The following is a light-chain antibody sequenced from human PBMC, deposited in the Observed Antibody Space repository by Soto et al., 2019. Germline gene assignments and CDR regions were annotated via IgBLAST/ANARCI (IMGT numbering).Light chain of an antibody. CDR2: EAS. Sequence: QSALTQPASVSGSPGQSITISCTGTSSDVGSYDLVSWYQQHPGKAPKLIIYEASRRPSWASNRFSGSKSGNTASLTISGVQAEDEADYYCFSYAGNATYVFGTGTKLTVL. CDR3: FSYAGNATYV. J-gene: IGLJ1*01. V-gene: IGLV2-23*01. CDR1: SSDVGSYDL.